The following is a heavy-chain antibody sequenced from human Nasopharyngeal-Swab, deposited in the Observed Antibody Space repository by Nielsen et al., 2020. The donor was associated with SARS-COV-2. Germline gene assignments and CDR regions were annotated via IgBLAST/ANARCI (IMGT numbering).Heavy chain of an antibody. CDR3: ARRSSSWSVWFDP. CDR2: IYYSGST. V-gene: IGHV4-39*01. D-gene: IGHD6-13*01. J-gene: IGHJ5*02. CDR1: GGSISSSSYY. Sequence: SETLSLTCTVSGGSISSSSYYWGWIRQPPGKGLEWIGSIYYSGSTYYNPSLKSRVTISVDTSKNQFSLKLSSATAADTAVYYCARRSSSWSVWFDPWGQGTLVTVSS.